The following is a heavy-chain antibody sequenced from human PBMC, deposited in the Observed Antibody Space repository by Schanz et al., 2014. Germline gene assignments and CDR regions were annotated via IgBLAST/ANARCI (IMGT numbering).Heavy chain of an antibody. CDR3: ARGRGYYDFWSGYSSVFDY. J-gene: IGHJ4*02. Sequence: QVQLQQWGAGLLKPSETLSLTCAVYGGSFSGYYWTWIRQTPGKGLEWIGEINHSGSTNYKASLMSRFTISVDPSKTLFSLKVTSGTAADTGVYYCARGRGYYDFWSGYSSVFDYWGQGTLVTVSS. D-gene: IGHD3-3*01. V-gene: IGHV4-34*01. CDR1: GGSFSGYY. CDR2: INHSGST.